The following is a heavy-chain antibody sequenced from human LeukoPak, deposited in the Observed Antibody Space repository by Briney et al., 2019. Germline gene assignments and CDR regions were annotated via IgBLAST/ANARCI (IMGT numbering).Heavy chain of an antibody. J-gene: IGHJ4*02. D-gene: IGHD4-17*01. CDR1: GGSFSGYY. CDR2: INHSGAT. Sequence: SETLSLTCAVYGGSFSGYYWSWIRQPPGKGLEWIGEINHSGATNYNPSLKSRVTISVDTPKDQFSLKLSSVTAADTAVYYCAASRRAYETTVTTWSSIYFDHWGQGTLVTVSS. CDR3: AASRRAYETTVTTWSSIYFDH. V-gene: IGHV4-34*01.